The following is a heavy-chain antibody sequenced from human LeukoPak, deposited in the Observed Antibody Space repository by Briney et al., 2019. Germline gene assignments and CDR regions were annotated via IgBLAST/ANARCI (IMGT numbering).Heavy chain of an antibody. Sequence: KXSGYTFTGYYMHWVRQAPGQGREWMGWINPNSGGTNYAQKFQGRVTMTRDTSISTAYMELSRLRSDDTAVYYCARDVAWDIVVVISQEYYFDYWGQGTLVTVSS. CDR2: INPNSGGT. V-gene: IGHV1-2*02. CDR1: GYTFTGYY. CDR3: ARDVAWDIVVVISQEYYFDY. D-gene: IGHD2-2*01. J-gene: IGHJ4*02.